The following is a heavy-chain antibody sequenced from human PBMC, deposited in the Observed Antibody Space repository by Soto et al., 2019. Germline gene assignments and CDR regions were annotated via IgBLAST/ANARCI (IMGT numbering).Heavy chain of an antibody. CDR1: GFTFSSYS. CDR2: ISSSSSYI. CDR3: AREGQLLSLVSEYYYGMDV. Sequence: PGGSLRLSCAASGFTFSSYSMNWVRPAPGKGLEWVSSISSSSSYIYYADPVKGRFTISRDNAKNSLYLQMNSLRAEDTAVYYCAREGQLLSLVSEYYYGMDVWGQGTTVTVSS. V-gene: IGHV3-21*01. J-gene: IGHJ6*02. D-gene: IGHD2-2*01.